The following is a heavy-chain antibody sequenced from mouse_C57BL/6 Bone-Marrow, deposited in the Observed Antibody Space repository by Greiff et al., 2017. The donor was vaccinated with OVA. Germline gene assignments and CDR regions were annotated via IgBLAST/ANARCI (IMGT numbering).Heavy chain of an antibody. Sequence: EVQLVESGPELVKPGASVKMSCKASGYTFTDYNMHWVKQSHGKSLEWIGYINPNNGGTSYNQKFKGKATLTVNKSSSTAYMELRSLTSEDSAVYYCAKLGRSFDYWGQGTTLTVSS. CDR3: AKLGRSFDY. CDR1: GYTFTDYN. V-gene: IGHV1-22*01. CDR2: INPNNGGT. J-gene: IGHJ2*01. D-gene: IGHD4-1*01.